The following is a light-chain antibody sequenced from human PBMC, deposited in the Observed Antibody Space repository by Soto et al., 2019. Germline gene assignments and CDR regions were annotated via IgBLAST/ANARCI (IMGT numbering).Light chain of an antibody. V-gene: IGKV3-20*01. Sequence: TKCPAPMSESPCKRATLSCGASQSVSNSYSAWYQQKPGQAHRLLIYGASNRATGIPDRFSGSGSGTDFTLTISRLEHEDFAVYYCQQYGSSGTFGQGTKVDIK. CDR1: QSVSNSY. CDR2: GAS. CDR3: QQYGSSGT. J-gene: IGKJ1*01.